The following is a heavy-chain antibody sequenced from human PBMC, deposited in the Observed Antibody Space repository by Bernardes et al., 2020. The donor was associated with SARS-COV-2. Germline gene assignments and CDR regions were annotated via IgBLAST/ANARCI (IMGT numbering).Heavy chain of an antibody. CDR1: GYSISSSNW. V-gene: IGHV4-28*01. D-gene: IGHD5-18*01. Sequence: SETLSLTCAVSGYSISSSNWWGWIRQPPGKGLEWIGYIYYSGSTYYNPSLKSRVTMSVDTSKNQFSLKLSSVTAVDTAVYYCARIGTAMAPDYWGQGTLVTVSS. CDR3: ARIGTAMAPDY. J-gene: IGHJ4*02. CDR2: IYYSGST.